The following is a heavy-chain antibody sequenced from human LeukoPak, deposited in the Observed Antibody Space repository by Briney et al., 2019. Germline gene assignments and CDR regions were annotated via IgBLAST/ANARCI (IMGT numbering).Heavy chain of an antibody. CDR2: INHSGST. V-gene: IGHV4-34*01. J-gene: IGHJ4*02. Sequence: SETLSLTCAVHGGSFSGYYWSWIRQPPGKGLEWIGEINHSGSTNYNPSLKSRVTISVDTSKNQFSLKLSSVTAADTAVYYCARDPYFVVVPAAIETRDDYWGQGTLVTVSS. CDR3: ARDPYFVVVPAAIETRDDY. CDR1: GGSFSGYY. D-gene: IGHD2-2*01.